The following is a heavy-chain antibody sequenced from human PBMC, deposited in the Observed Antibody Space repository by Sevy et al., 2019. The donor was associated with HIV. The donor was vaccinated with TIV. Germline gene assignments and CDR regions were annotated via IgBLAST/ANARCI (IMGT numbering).Heavy chain of an antibody. CDR1: GDSVSSNRAA. D-gene: IGHD2-15*01. CDR3: TRGAHSLDY. J-gene: IGHJ4*02. Sequence: QSQTLSLTCVISGDSVSSNRAAWNWIRQSPSRGLEWLGRTYYRSKWYTDYAVSVKSRITINPDTSKNQVSLQLNSVTPEDTAVYYCTRGAHSLDYWCQGTLVTVSS. V-gene: IGHV6-1*01. CDR2: TYYRSKWYT.